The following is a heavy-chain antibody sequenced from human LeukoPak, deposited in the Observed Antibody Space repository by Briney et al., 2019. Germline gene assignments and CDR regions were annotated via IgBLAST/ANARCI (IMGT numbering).Heavy chain of an antibody. J-gene: IGHJ4*02. CDR1: GFTFSSYA. V-gene: IGHV3-23*01. D-gene: IGHD4-17*01. CDR3: ARVGRLQYGDYVAFDY. CDR2: ISGSGGST. Sequence: PGGSLRLSCAASGFTFSSYAMSWVRQAPGKELEWVSAISGSGGSTYYADSVKGRFTISRDNSKNTLYLQMNSLRAEDTAVYYCARVGRLQYGDYVAFDYWGQGTLVTVSS.